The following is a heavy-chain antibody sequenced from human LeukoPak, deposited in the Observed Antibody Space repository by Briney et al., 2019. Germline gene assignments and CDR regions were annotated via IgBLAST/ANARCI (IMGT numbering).Heavy chain of an antibody. J-gene: IGHJ4*02. V-gene: IGHV3-33*01. CDR3: ARGGCARSSCYDN. CDR2: IWYDGSNM. CDR1: GFTFSSYG. D-gene: IGHD6-13*01. Sequence: GGSLRLSCPASGFTFSSYGMHWVRQAPGKGLEWVAMIWYDGSNMYYADSVKGRFTISRDNSKNTVFLQINSLRAEDTGVYYCARGGCARSSCYDNWGQGTLVTVSS.